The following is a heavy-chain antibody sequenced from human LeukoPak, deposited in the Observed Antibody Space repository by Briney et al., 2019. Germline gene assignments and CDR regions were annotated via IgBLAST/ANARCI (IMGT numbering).Heavy chain of an antibody. J-gene: IGHJ4*02. V-gene: IGHV3-21*01. CDR1: GFTFSSYS. D-gene: IGHD3-16*01. CDR3: ASWGPTYDYVWGP. CDR2: ISTSSSYI. Sequence: PGGSLRLSCAASGFTFSSYSMNWVRQAPGKGLEWVSSISTSSSYIYYADSVKGRFTISRDNAKNSLYLQMNSLRAEDTAVYYCASWGPTYDYVWGPWGQGTLVTVSS.